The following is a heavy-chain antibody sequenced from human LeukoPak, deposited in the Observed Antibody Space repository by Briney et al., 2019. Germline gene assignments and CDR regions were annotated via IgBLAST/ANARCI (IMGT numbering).Heavy chain of an antibody. D-gene: IGHD5-24*01. CDR3: ARNRGGYNSFDY. J-gene: IGHJ4*02. CDR1: GGSISSGDYY. V-gene: IGHV4-31*03. Sequence: SETLSLTCTVSGGSISSGDYYWSWIRQPPGKGLEWIGYIYYSGSTYYNPSLKSRVTISVDTSKNHFSLKLSSVTAADTAVYYCARNRGGYNSFDYWGQGTLVTVSS. CDR2: IYYSGST.